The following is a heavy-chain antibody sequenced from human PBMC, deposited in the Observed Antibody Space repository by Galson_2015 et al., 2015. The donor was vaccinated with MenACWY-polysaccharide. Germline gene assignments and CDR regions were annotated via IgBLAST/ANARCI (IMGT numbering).Heavy chain of an antibody. D-gene: IGHD6-13*01. J-gene: IGHJ1*01. Sequence: SLRLSCAVSGVTLRNYAMSWVRQAPGKGLEWVSTIGGSGDGRYYADSVKDRFTISRDTSQNTLFLEMRSLRAEDTAMYYCAKDAIAGIVLTPLRVPLQRWGQGTLVAVSS. CDR3: AKDAIAGIVLTPLRVPLQR. CDR1: GVTLRNYA. CDR2: IGGSGDGR. V-gene: IGHV3-23*01.